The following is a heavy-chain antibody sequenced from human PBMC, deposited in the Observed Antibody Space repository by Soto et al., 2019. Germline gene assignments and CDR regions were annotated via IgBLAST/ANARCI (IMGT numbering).Heavy chain of an antibody. Sequence: GGSLRLSCAASGFTFDDYGMSWVRQAPGKGLEWVSGINWNGGSTGYADSVKGRFTISRDNAKNSLYLQMNSLRAEDTALYHCARGAVGYCSGGSCPAGAFDIWGQGTMVTVSS. D-gene: IGHD2-15*01. CDR3: ARGAVGYCSGGSCPAGAFDI. V-gene: IGHV3-20*01. J-gene: IGHJ3*02. CDR1: GFTFDDYG. CDR2: INWNGGST.